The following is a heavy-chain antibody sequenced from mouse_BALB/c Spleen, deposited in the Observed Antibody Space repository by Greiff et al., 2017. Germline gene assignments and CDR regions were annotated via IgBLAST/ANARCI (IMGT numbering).Heavy chain of an antibody. J-gene: IGHJ4*01. CDR3: AREYGNYYYAMDY. V-gene: IGHV1S137*01. Sequence: VKLMESGAELVRPGVSVKISCKGSGYTFTDYAMHWVKQSHAKSLEWIGVISTYYGDASYNQKFKGKATMTVDKSSSTAYMELARLTSEDSAIYYCAREYGNYYYAMDYWGQGTSVTVSS. CDR2: ISTYYGDA. D-gene: IGHD2-10*02. CDR1: GYTFTDYA.